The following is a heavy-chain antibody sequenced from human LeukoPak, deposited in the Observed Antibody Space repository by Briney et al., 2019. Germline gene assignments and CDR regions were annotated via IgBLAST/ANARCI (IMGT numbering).Heavy chain of an antibody. Sequence: GGSLGLSCAASGFTFSTYGMHWVRQAPGKGLEWVTFIQYDGSNKYDADSVKGRFTISRDNSKNTLYLQMNSLRAEDTAVYYCAKDLYDILTGYYRYLEDGGYTSPFDYWGQGTLVTVSS. CDR2: IQYDGSNK. CDR3: AKDLYDILTGYYRYLEDGGYTSPFDY. CDR1: GFTFSTYG. V-gene: IGHV3-30*02. J-gene: IGHJ4*02. D-gene: IGHD3-9*01.